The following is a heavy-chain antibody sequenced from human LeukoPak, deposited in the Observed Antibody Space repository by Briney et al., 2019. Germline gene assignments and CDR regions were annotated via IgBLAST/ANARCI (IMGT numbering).Heavy chain of an antibody. D-gene: IGHD4-17*01. V-gene: IGHV1-46*01. CDR3: ARGPYGDYGDY. CDR2: INPSGGTT. J-gene: IGHJ4*02. CDR1: GYTFITYY. Sequence: ASVKVSCKAFGYTFITYYMHWVRQAPGQGLEWMGIINPSGGTTSYAQKFQGRVTVTRDTSTSTVYMELSSLRSEDTAVYYCARGPYGDYGDYWGQGTLVTVSS.